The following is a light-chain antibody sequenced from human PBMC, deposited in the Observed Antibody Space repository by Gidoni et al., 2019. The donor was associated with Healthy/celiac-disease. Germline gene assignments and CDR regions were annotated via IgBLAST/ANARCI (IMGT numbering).Light chain of an antibody. Sequence: DIQLTQSPSSLSASVGDRVTITCRASQSISSYLNRYQQKPGKAPKLLIYSAASLQSGVPSRFSGSGSATDFTLTIISLQPEDFATYYCRQSYSTPLTFGGGTKVEIK. V-gene: IGKV1-39*01. CDR2: SAA. CDR3: RQSYSTPLT. CDR1: QSISSY. J-gene: IGKJ4*01.